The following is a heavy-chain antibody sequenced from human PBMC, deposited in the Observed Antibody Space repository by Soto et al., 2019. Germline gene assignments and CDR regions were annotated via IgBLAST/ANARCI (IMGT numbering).Heavy chain of an antibody. J-gene: IGHJ5*02. Sequence: SSETLSLTYTVSGGSISSGNYYWSWIRQPPGKGLEWIGYIYYSGSTYYSPSLKSRVTISVDTSKNQFSLKLSSVTAADTAVYYCARELYYYGSGSYYNAPRFDPWGQGTLVTVSS. D-gene: IGHD3-10*01. CDR1: GGSISSGNYY. V-gene: IGHV4-30-4*01. CDR2: IYYSGST. CDR3: ARELYYYGSGSYYNAPRFDP.